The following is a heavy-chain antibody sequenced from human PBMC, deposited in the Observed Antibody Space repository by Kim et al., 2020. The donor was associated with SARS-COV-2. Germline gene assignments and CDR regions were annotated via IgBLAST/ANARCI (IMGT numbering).Heavy chain of an antibody. Sequence: GGSLRLSCAASGFSFSNFGTHWVRQAPGKGLEWVALIWYDGSEKYYGDSVKDRFTISRDNSKNRLYLQMNSLRVEDSAVYYCGKDSGYGGDSGGIDSWGQGTLVTVSS. CDR3: GKDSGYGGDSGGIDS. J-gene: IGHJ4*02. CDR1: GFSFSNFG. V-gene: IGHV3-33*06. CDR2: IWYDGSEK. D-gene: IGHD2-21*02.